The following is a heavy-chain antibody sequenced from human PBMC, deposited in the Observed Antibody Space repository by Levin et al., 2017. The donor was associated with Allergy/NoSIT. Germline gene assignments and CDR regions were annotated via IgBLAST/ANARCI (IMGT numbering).Heavy chain of an antibody. V-gene: IGHV3-11*01. J-gene: IGHJ4*02. Sequence: PGGSLRLSCAASGFTFSDYYMSWVRQAPGKGLEWVSYISTSSSAIQYADSVKGRLTISRDNAKNSLYLQMNSLRAEDTGVYYCARVISGSLGDFWGQGTLVTVSS. CDR2: ISTSSSAI. CDR1: GFTFSDYY. CDR3: ARVISGSLGDF. D-gene: IGHD1-26*01.